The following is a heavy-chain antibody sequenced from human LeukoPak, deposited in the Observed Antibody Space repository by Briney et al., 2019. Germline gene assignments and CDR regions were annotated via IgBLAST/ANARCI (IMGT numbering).Heavy chain of an antibody. CDR3: ASLRGVAGSSWGWFDP. D-gene: IGHD6-13*01. Sequence: SETLSLTCTVSGGSISSGGYNWSWIRQHPGKGLEWIGCIYYSGGTYYNPSLRRRATISGDASKSQIYLNLTSVTAADAAIYYCASLRGVAGSSWGWFDPWGQGTLVTVSS. V-gene: IGHV4-31*03. CDR2: IYYSGGT. J-gene: IGHJ5*02. CDR1: GGSISSGGYN.